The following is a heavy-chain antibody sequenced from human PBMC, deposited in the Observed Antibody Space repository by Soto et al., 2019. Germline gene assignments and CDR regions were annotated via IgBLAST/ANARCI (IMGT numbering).Heavy chain of an antibody. V-gene: IGHV1-69*13. J-gene: IGHJ4*02. D-gene: IGHD3-3*01. CDR3: ARAFRSNYYAF. CDR2: IIPIFGTA. CDR1: GGTFSSYA. Sequence: SLKVSCKASGGTFSSYAISWVRQAPGQGLEWMGGIIPIFGTANYAQKFQGRVTITADESTSTAYLQWSSLEASDTAVYYCARAFRSNYYAFWGQGTLVTVSS.